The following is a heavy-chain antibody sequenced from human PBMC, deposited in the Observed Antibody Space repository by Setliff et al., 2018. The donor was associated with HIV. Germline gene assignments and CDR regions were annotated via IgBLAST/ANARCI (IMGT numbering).Heavy chain of an antibody. Sequence: GASVKVSCKTSGYTFTDYFIHWVRQAPGQGLEWIGIIDPGSGAATYAQKLQGRITMTRDTSTTTVYMHLNSLTSDDSAVYFCARVRPAPGAALDYWGQGTLVTVSS. D-gene: IGHD6-13*01. CDR1: GYTFTDYF. CDR2: IDPGSGAA. J-gene: IGHJ4*02. CDR3: ARVRPAPGAALDY. V-gene: IGHV1-46*04.